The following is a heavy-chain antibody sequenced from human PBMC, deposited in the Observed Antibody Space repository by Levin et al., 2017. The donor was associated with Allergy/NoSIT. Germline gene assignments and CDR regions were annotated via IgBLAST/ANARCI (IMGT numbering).Heavy chain of an antibody. J-gene: IGHJ2*01. Sequence: SETLSLTCATSGDSVSSNRAAWNRIRQSPSRGLEWLGRTYYRSKWYNDYAVSLKSRISIDPDTSKNQFFLQLNSVTPEDTAVYYCARGNWYFDLWGRGTLVTVSS. CDR3: ARGNWYFDL. V-gene: IGHV6-1*01. CDR2: TYYRSKWYN. CDR1: GDSVSSNRAA.